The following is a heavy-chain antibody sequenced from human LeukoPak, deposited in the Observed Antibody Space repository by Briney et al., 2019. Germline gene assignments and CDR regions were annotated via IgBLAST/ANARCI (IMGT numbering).Heavy chain of an antibody. D-gene: IGHD2-2*01. CDR2: IDPSGGST. J-gene: IGHJ4*02. Sequence: ASVKVSCQASGYTFTSYYIVWVRQAPGQGLEWMGRIDPSGGSTSYAQKFQGRVTMTRGTSTSTVYMELSSLISEDTAVYHCARNSGSSFDYWGQGTLVTVSS. CDR1: GYTFTSYY. V-gene: IGHV1-46*01. CDR3: ARNSGSSFDY.